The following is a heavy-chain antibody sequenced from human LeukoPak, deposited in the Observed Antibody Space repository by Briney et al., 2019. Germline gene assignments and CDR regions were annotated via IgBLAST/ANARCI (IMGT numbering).Heavy chain of an antibody. Sequence: ASVKVSCKASGYTFTGYYIHWVRQAPGQGLEWMGWINPHSGGTNYAQKFQGGVTMTRDTSITTAYMELSSLRSDDTAVYYCARDVGEYCSSTDCYASHYWGQGTLVTVSS. J-gene: IGHJ4*02. V-gene: IGHV1-2*02. D-gene: IGHD2-2*01. CDR3: ARDVGEYCSSTDCYASHY. CDR2: INPHSGGT. CDR1: GYTFTGYY.